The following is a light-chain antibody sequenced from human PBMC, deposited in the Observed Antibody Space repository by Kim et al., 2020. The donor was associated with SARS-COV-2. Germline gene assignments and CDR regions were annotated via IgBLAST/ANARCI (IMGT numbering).Light chain of an antibody. J-gene: IGLJ2*01. Sequence: LAWCLGPGSGSASSAPSWYQETRGQAPRTLNHRTKTRSSGVPYRLSGSLLGHKAAITITGAQAEDDSYYYCLLHVGSGIWIFGGGTKLTV. V-gene: IGLV8-61*01. CDR3: LLHVGSGIWI. CDR1: PGSGSASSA. CDR2: RTK.